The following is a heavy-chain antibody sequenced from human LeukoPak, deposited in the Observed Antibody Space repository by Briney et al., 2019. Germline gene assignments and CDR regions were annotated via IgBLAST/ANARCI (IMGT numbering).Heavy chain of an antibody. Sequence: GGSLRLSCAASGFTFNSYWMNWVRQAPGKGLEWVANIKEDGSEKHYVDSVKGRFTICRDNAKNSLYLQMNSLRAEDTAVYYCVRALGTGSYWGQGTLVSVSS. CDR1: GFTFNSYW. J-gene: IGHJ4*02. CDR3: VRALGTGSY. CDR2: IKEDGSEK. D-gene: IGHD1-1*01. V-gene: IGHV3-7*01.